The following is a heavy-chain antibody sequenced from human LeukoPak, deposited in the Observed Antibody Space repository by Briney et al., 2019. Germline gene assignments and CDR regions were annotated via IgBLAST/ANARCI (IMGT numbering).Heavy chain of an antibody. D-gene: IGHD6-19*01. V-gene: IGHV3-23*01. CDR1: GFTFSSYS. Sequence: GGSLRLSCAASGFTFSSYSMNWVRQAPGKGLEWVSAISGSGGSTYYADSVKGRFTISRDNSKNTLYLQMNSLRAEDTAVYYCAKPSRAGTIDYWGQGTLVTVSS. J-gene: IGHJ4*02. CDR2: ISGSGGST. CDR3: AKPSRAGTIDY.